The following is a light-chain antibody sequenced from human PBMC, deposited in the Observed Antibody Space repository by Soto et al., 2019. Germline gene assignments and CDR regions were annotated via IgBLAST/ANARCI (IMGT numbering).Light chain of an antibody. Sequence: QSALTQPPSASGSPGQSVTISCTGTSSDVGGYNYVSWYQQHPGKAPKLMIYEVNKRPSGVPDRFSGSKSGNTASLTVSGLQAEDEADYYCSSYAGSNNVVFGGGTQLT. CDR2: EVN. V-gene: IGLV2-8*01. J-gene: IGLJ2*01. CDR1: SSDVGGYNY. CDR3: SSYAGSNNVV.